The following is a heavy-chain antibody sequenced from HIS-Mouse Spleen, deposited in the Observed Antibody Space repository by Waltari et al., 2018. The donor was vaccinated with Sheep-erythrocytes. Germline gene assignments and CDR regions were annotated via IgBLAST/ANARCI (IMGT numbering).Heavy chain of an antibody. CDR2: IIPILGRA. Sequence: QVQLVQSGAEVKKPGSSVKVSCKASGGTFSSYAISWVRQAPGQGLEWMGRIIPILGRANYGQKVQGRVTSTADKSTSTAYMELSSLRSEDTAVYYCARARSRAFDIWGQGTMVTVSS. V-gene: IGHV1-69*04. CDR3: ARARSRAFDI. J-gene: IGHJ3*02. CDR1: GGTFSSYA.